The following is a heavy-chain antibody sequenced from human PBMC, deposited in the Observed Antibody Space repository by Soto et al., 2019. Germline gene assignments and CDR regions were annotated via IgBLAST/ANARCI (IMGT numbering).Heavy chain of an antibody. CDR3: ARHEFVVVVPAARKGFDY. CDR2: IYYSGST. CDR1: GGSISSSSYY. Sequence: QLQLQESGPGLVKPSETLSLTCTVSGGSISSSSYYWGWIRQPPGKGLEWIGSIYYSGSTYYNPSLKSRVTISVDTSKNQCSPKLSSVTAADTAVYYCARHEFVVVVPAARKGFDYWGQGTLVTVSS. D-gene: IGHD2-2*01. J-gene: IGHJ4*02. V-gene: IGHV4-39*01.